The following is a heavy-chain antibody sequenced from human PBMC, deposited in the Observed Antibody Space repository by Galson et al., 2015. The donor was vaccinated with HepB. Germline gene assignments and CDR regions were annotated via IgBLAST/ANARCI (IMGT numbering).Heavy chain of an antibody. V-gene: IGHV3-7*01. D-gene: IGHD6-19*01. CDR2: INQDGSEK. CDR3: ARGYSSGPAQNALDI. CDR1: GFTFRSYR. J-gene: IGHJ3*02. Sequence: SLRLSCAASGFTFRSYRMSWVRQAPGKGLEWVANINQDGSEKYYVDSVKGRFTISRDNAKNALYLQMDSLRAEDTAVYYCARGYSSGPAQNALDIWCPGTVFTVSS.